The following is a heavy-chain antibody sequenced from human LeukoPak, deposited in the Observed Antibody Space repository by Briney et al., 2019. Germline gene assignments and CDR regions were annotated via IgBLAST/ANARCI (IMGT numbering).Heavy chain of an antibody. D-gene: IGHD2-15*01. J-gene: IGHJ4*02. CDR1: GFTFSSYS. CDR2: ISSSSSYI. CDR3: ARDDGYCSGGSCPTPFDY. V-gene: IGHV3-21*01. Sequence: GGSLRLSCAASGFTFSSYSMNWARQAPGKGLEWVSSISSSSSYIYYADSVKGRFTISRDNAKNSLYLQMNSLRAEDTAVYYCARDDGYCSGGSCPTPFDYWGQGTLVTVSS.